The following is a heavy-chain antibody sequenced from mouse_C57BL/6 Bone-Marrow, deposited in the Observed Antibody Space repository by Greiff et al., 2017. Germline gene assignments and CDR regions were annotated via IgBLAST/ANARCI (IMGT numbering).Heavy chain of an antibody. J-gene: IGHJ3*01. CDR1: GYTFTSYW. CDR3: ARGDMGWLPSFAY. CDR2: IYPSDSET. D-gene: IGHD2-3*01. Sequence: QVQLQQPGAELVRPGSSVKLSCKASGYTFTSYWMDWVKQRPGQGLEWIGNIYPSDSETHYNQKFKDKATLTVDKSSSTAYMQLSSLTSEDSAVYCCARGDMGWLPSFAYWGQGSLFTVSA. V-gene: IGHV1-61*01.